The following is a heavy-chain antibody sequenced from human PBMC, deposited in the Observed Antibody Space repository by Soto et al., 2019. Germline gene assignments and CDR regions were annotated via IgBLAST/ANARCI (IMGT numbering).Heavy chain of an antibody. D-gene: IGHD3-22*01. V-gene: IGHV4-30-4*01. CDR3: ARAITMIVVGGYNNWFDP. Sequence: SETLSLTCTVSGGSISSGDYYWSWIRQPPGKGLEWIGYIYYSGSTYYYPSLKSRVTISVDTSKNQFSLKLSSVTAADTAVYYCARAITMIVVGGYNNWFDPWGQGTLVTVSS. CDR1: GGSISSGDYY. CDR2: IYYSGST. J-gene: IGHJ5*02.